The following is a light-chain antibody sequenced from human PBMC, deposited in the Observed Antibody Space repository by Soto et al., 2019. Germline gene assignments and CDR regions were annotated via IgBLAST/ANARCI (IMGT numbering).Light chain of an antibody. V-gene: IGKV3-20*01. CDR3: QQYGSSPRT. J-gene: IGKJ1*01. CDR2: GAS. Sequence: EIVLTQSPGTLSLSPGERATLSCRASQSVSSSYLAWYQHKPGQAPRLLIYGASSRATGIPDRFSGSGSGTDFTLTISSLEPEDFAVYYCQQYGSSPRTLGQGTKVEIK. CDR1: QSVSSSY.